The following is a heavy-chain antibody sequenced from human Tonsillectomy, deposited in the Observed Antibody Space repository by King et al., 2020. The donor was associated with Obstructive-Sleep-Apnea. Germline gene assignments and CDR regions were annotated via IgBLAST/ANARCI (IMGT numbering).Heavy chain of an antibody. Sequence: VQLVESGGGLVQPGGSLRLSCATSGFTFSDHYMDWVRQTPGKGLEWVGRTRNKVNSYTTEYAALVQGSFTISRDDSKISLYLQMNGLKTEDTAVYYCTRESWLVDWYFDLWGRATLVTVSS. CDR1: GFTFSDHY. CDR3: TRESWLVDWYFDL. J-gene: IGHJ2*01. V-gene: IGHV3-72*01. CDR2: TRNKVNSYTT. D-gene: IGHD6-6*01.